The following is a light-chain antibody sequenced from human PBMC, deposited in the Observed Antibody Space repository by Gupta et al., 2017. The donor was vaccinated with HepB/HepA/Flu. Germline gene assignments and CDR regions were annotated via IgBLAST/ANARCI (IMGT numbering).Light chain of an antibody. CDR3: QHYGTGA. J-gene: IGKJ1*01. CDR2: GGS. CDR1: QSVANSY. Sequence: DILLTQSPGTLSLSPGERATLSCRASQSVANSYVAWYQQRPGQAPRLLIYGGSTRATDIPDRFSGSGSGTDFTLAINRLEPEDFAVYFCQHYGTGAFGQGTKVEI. V-gene: IGKV3-20*01.